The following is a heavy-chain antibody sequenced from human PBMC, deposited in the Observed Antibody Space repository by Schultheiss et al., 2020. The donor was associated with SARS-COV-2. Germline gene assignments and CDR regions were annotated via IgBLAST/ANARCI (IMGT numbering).Heavy chain of an antibody. D-gene: IGHD3-9*01. CDR3: ARGYDILTGHYMIDY. Sequence: GGSLRLSCAASGFPFSSYGMHWVRQAPGKGLEWVAVISYDGSNEYYADSMKGRFTLSRDNSKNTLFLQMNSLRAEDTAVYYCARGYDILTGHYMIDYWGQGTLVTVSS. V-gene: IGHV3-33*01. CDR2: ISYDGSNE. J-gene: IGHJ4*02. CDR1: GFPFSSYG.